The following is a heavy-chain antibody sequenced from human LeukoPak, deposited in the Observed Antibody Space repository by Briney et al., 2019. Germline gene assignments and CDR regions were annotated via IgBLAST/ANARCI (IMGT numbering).Heavy chain of an antibody. V-gene: IGHV4-34*01. Sequence: SETLSLTCAVYGGSFSGYCWSWIRQPPGKGLEWIGEINHSGSTNYNPSLKSRVTISLDTSKNQFSLKLSSVTAADTAVYYCARGQVTTESFDLWVQGTLVTVSS. J-gene: IGHJ4*02. CDR2: INHSGST. D-gene: IGHD4-4*01. CDR3: ARGQVTTESFDL. CDR1: GGSFSGYC.